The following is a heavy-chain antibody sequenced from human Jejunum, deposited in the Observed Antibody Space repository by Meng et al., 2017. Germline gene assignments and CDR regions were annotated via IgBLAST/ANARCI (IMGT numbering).Heavy chain of an antibody. D-gene: IGHD1-26*01. CDR2: IHHSGST. Sequence: GQLAGSGPGPLESSGTRSRTCGVSGGSISTSDWWSWVRQPPGKGLEWIGEIHHSGSTNYNPSLKSRVTISVDKSKNQFSLKLNSVTAADTAVYYCAREWSGSYRHFDYWGQGTLVTVSS. J-gene: IGHJ4*02. CDR3: AREWSGSYRHFDY. V-gene: IGHV4-4*02. CDR1: GGSISTSDW.